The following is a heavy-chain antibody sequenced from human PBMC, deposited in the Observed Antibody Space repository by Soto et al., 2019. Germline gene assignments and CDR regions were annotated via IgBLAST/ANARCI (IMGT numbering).Heavy chain of an antibody. J-gene: IGHJ2*01. CDR1: GYTFTSYA. D-gene: IGHD1-1*01. CDR3: AKSYVAPRDLLSYPTQRSSDL. CDR2: INAGNGNT. Sequence: GASVKVSCKASGYTFTSYAMHWVRQAPGQRLEWMGWINAGNGNTKYSQKFQGRVTITIDTSATTAYMELSSLRSEDTALYYCAKSYVAPRDLLSYPTQRSSDL. V-gene: IGHV1-3*01.